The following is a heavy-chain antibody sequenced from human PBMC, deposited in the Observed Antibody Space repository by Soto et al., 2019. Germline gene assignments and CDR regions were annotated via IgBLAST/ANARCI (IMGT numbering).Heavy chain of an antibody. CDR2: ISGSGTTT. D-gene: IGHD2-15*01. J-gene: IGHJ4*02. Sequence: PGGSLRLSCAASGFTFFTYAMTWVRLAPGKGLEWVSVISGSGTTTYYADSVKGRFTVSRDNSKNTVYLQMNSLRAEDTAVYYFAQSICSGSSCYFGYFDYWGQGTLVTVSS. V-gene: IGHV3-23*01. CDR3: AQSICSGSSCYFGYFDY. CDR1: GFTFFTYA.